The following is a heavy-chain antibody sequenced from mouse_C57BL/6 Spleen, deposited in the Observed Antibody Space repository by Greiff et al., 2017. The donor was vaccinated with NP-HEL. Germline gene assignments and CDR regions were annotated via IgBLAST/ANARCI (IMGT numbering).Heavy chain of an antibody. CDR1: GYAFSSYW. J-gene: IGHJ4*01. Sequence: QVQLQQSGAELVKPGASVKISRKASGYAFSSYWMNWVKQRPGKGLEWIGQIYPGDGDTNYNGKFKGKATLTADKSSSTAYMQLSSLTSEDSAVYFCARRITTVVPYAMDYWGQGTSVTVSS. D-gene: IGHD1-1*01. CDR3: ARRITTVVPYAMDY. V-gene: IGHV1-80*01. CDR2: IYPGDGDT.